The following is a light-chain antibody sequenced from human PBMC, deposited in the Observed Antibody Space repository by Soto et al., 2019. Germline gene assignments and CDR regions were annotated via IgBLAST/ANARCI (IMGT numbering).Light chain of an antibody. J-gene: IGKJ1*01. V-gene: IGKV1-39*01. CDR3: QQTYTAPRT. CDR1: QNIRNY. CDR2: GAS. Sequence: DIQMTQSPSSLSSSIGDRVTITCRASQNIRNYLNWYQQQPGKAPRLLIYGASTLQTGVPSRFSGSGSMTDFTLTISDLQPEDFATYYCQQTYTAPRTFGQGTKVDI.